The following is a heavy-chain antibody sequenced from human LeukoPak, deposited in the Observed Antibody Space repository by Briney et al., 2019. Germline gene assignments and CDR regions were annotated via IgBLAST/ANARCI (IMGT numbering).Heavy chain of an antibody. J-gene: IGHJ3*02. D-gene: IGHD1-14*01. Sequence: SETLSLTCTVSGGSISSSSYYWSWIRQPPGKGLEWIGYIYYSGSTNYNPSLKSRVTISVDTSKNQFSLKPSSVTAADTAVYYCARDLSIPEAFDIWGQGTMVTVSS. V-gene: IGHV4-61*01. CDR2: IYYSGST. CDR3: ARDLSIPEAFDI. CDR1: GGSISSSSYY.